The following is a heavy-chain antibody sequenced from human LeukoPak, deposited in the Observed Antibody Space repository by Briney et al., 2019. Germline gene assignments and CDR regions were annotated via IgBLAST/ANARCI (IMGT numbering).Heavy chain of an antibody. CDR1: GFTFSSYW. CDR2: IKQDGSEK. CDR3: ARYGDYPFNWFDP. D-gene: IGHD4-17*01. J-gene: IGHJ5*02. V-gene: IGHV3-7*01. Sequence: PGGSLRLSCAASGFTFSSYWMSWVRQAPGKGLEWVANIKQDGSEKYYVDSVKGRFTISRDNAKNSLYLQMNSLGAEDTAVYYCARYGDYPFNWFDPWGQGTLVTVSS.